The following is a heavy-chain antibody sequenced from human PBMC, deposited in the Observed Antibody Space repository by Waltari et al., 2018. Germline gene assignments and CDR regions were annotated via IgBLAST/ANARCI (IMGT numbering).Heavy chain of an antibody. V-gene: IGHV3-23*03. CDR3: ARDETEATTSPNSPYYSYYMDV. Sequence: VQLFESGGDFVQPGGSLRLSCSASGFTFSDYAMNWVRQAPGKGLEWVSIIYSGGSTYYADSVKGRFSISRDDSKNTLYLLMNSLRPDDTAVYYCARDETEATTSPNSPYYSYYMDVWGKGTTVTVSS. J-gene: IGHJ6*03. CDR2: IYSGGST. D-gene: IGHD1-1*01. CDR1: GFTFSDYA.